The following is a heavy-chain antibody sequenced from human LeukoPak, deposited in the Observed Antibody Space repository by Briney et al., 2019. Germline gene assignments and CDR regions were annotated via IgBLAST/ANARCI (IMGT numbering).Heavy chain of an antibody. D-gene: IGHD3-10*01. Sequence: GGSLRLSCAASGFTFSSYALSWVRQAPGKGLEWVSAISGSGGSTYYADSVKGRFTISRDNSKNTLYLQMNSLRAEDTAVYYCAKDLSMVRGVSDYWGQGTLVTVSS. CDR3: AKDLSMVRGVSDY. V-gene: IGHV3-23*01. J-gene: IGHJ4*02. CDR1: GFTFSSYA. CDR2: ISGSGGST.